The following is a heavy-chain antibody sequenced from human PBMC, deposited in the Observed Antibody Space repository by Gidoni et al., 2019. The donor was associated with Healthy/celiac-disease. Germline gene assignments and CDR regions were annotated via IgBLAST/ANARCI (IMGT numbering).Heavy chain of an antibody. CDR3: AKEGDTAMVLFDY. D-gene: IGHD5-18*01. J-gene: IGHJ4*02. CDR1: GFTFSSYG. CDR2: ISYDGSNK. V-gene: IGHV3-30*18. Sequence: QVQLVESGGGVVQPGRSLRLSCAASGFTFSSYGMHWVRQAPGKGLEWVAVISYDGSNKYYADSVKGRFTISRDNSKNTLYLQMNSLRAEDTAVYYCAKEGDTAMVLFDYWGQGTLVTVSS.